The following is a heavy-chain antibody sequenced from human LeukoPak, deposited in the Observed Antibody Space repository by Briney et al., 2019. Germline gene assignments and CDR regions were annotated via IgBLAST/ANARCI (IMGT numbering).Heavy chain of an antibody. CDR1: GGSISSYY. CDR2: IYYSGST. CDR3: ARQGYYDSSGYLH. V-gene: IGHV4-59*08. Sequence: SETLSLTCTVSGGSISSYYWSWIRQPPGKGLEWIGYIYYSGSTNYNPSLKSRVTISVDTSKNQFSLKLSSVTAADTAVYYCARQGYYDSSGYLHWGQGTLVTVSS. D-gene: IGHD3-22*01. J-gene: IGHJ4*02.